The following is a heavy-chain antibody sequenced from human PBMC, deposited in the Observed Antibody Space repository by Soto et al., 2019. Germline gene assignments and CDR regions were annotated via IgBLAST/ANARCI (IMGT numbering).Heavy chain of an antibody. CDR1: CTAITTYY. J-gene: IGHJ4*02. D-gene: IGHD2-2*01. Sequence: PSDTLSLTFTDSCTAITTYYWSSFRQPPGERLKSLCYTYHTGVTNSNPSLRGRLSISIDTAKNQFSLKLSSVTSADTAIYYCARTARVPDFWGPGILVTVSS. CDR2: TYHTGVT. CDR3: ARTARVPDF. V-gene: IGHV4-59*01.